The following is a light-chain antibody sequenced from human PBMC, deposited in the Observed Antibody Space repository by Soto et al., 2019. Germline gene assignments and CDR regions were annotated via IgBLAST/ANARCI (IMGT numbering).Light chain of an antibody. V-gene: IGKV3-20*01. CDR3: QQYGSSPRT. CDR1: QSVSSNF. J-gene: IGKJ1*01. Sequence: EIALTQSPGTLSLSPGERATLSCRASQSVSSNFLAWYQQKPGQAPRLLIYGASNRATGFPDRFSGSGSGTDVTLTITRLEPEDFAVYFCQQYGSSPRTFGQGTKVEIK. CDR2: GAS.